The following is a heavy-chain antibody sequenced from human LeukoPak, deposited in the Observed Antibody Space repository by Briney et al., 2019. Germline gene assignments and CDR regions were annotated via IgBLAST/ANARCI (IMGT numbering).Heavy chain of an antibody. CDR2: ICGGDDDR. CDR3: AKDATPWNSVWDYFDF. D-gene: IGHD1-1*01. V-gene: IGHV3-23*01. CDR1: GFTFSVHA. Sequence: PGGSLRLSCAASGFTFSVHAINWVRQAPGKGPEGVSGICGGDDDRYYADFVKGRFTVTRDNSDNMVYLQLNSLRAEDTALYYCAKDATPWNSVWDYFDFWGQGTLVTVSS. J-gene: IGHJ4*02.